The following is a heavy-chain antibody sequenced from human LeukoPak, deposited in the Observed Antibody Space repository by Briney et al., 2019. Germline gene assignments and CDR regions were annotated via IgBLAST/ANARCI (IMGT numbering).Heavy chain of an antibody. D-gene: IGHD3-9*01. CDR1: GGSISSGGYS. Sequence: SQTLSLTCAVSGGSISSGGYSWSWIRQPPGTGLEWIGYIYHSGSTYYNPSLKSRVTISVDRSKNQFSLKLSSVTAADTAVYYCARGDILTTFGYWGQGTLVTVSS. CDR2: IYHSGST. CDR3: ARGDILTTFGY. V-gene: IGHV4-30-2*01. J-gene: IGHJ4*02.